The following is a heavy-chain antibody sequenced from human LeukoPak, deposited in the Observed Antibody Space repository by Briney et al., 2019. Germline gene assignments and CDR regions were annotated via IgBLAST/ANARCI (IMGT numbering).Heavy chain of an antibody. Sequence: APVKVSCKASGYTFTSYAMHWVRQAPGQRLEWMGWINAGNGNTKYSQKFQGRVTITRDTSASTAYMELSSLRSEDTAVHYCARDSSGYYSFDYWGQGTLVTVSS. J-gene: IGHJ4*02. CDR1: GYTFTSYA. V-gene: IGHV1-3*01. CDR2: INAGNGNT. D-gene: IGHD3-22*01. CDR3: ARDSSGYYSFDY.